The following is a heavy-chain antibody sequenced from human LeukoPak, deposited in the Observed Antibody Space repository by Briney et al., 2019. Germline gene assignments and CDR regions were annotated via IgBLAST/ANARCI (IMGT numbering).Heavy chain of an antibody. Sequence: GGSLRLSCAASGFTFDDYAMHWVRQAPGKGLEWVSGISWNSGSIGYADSVKGRFTISRDNAKNSLYLQMNSLRAEDTALYYCAKDLGSGSNANPLDYWGQGTLVTVSS. D-gene: IGHD3-10*01. CDR2: ISWNSGSI. CDR3: AKDLGSGSNANPLDY. V-gene: IGHV3-9*01. J-gene: IGHJ4*02. CDR1: GFTFDDYA.